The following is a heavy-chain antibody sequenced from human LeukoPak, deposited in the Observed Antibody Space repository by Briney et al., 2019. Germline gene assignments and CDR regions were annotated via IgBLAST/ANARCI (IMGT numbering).Heavy chain of an antibody. CDR2: VVPNSGGT. V-gene: IGHV1-2*02. Sequence: AASVKVSCKASGYTFSVYYIHWLRQAPGQGLGWMGWVVPNSGGTNYAQKLQGRVTMTTDTSTSTAYMELRSLRSDDTAVYYCARGNNWNYFDYWGQGTLVTVSS. J-gene: IGHJ4*02. CDR3: ARGNNWNYFDY. D-gene: IGHD1-20*01. CDR1: GYTFSVYY.